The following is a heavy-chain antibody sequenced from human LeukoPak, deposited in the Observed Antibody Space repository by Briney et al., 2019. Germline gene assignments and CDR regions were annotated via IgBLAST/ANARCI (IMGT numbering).Heavy chain of an antibody. CDR1: GFTFSSHS. D-gene: IGHD3-3*01. V-gene: IGHV3-21*01. CDR3: ARDYGFCPRD. CDR2: ISSSSSYI. Sequence: TGGSLRLSCAASGFTFSSHSMDWVRQAPGEGLEWVSSISSSSSYIYYADSVRGRFTISRDNAKNSLYLQMNSLRAEDTAVYYCARDYGFCPRDWGQGTLVTVSS. J-gene: IGHJ4*02.